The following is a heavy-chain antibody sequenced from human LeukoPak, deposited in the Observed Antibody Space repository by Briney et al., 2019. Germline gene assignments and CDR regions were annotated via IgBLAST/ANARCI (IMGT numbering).Heavy chain of an antibody. CDR1: GGTFSSYA. V-gene: IGHV1-69*04. CDR3: ARSGITMVRGVIIPNAFDI. Sequence: SVKVSCKASGGTFSSYAISWVRQAPGQGLEWMGRIIPILGIANYAQKFQGRVTITADKSTSTAYMELSSLRSEDTAVYYCARSGITMVRGVIIPNAFDIWGQRTMVTVSS. D-gene: IGHD3-10*01. J-gene: IGHJ3*02. CDR2: IIPILGIA.